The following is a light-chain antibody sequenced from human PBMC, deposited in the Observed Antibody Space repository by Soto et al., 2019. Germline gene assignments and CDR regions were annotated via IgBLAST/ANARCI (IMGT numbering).Light chain of an antibody. CDR2: TSS. CDR3: QKLHAAPRT. V-gene: IGKV1-27*01. Sequence: DIQMTQSPSSLSASVGDRVTITCRASQGIGNYLAWYQQKPGKVPKLLSYTSSTLQSGVPSRFSGSGSGTDFTLTISNLQPEDVATYYCQKLHAAPRTFGGGTKVEIK. CDR1: QGIGNY. J-gene: IGKJ4*01.